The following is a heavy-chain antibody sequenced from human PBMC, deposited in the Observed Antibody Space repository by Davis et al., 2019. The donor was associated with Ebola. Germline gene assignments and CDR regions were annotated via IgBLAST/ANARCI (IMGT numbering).Heavy chain of an antibody. CDR3: ARAHYGDRIDY. D-gene: IGHD4-17*01. CDR1: GGSISSSSYY. CDR2: IYYSGST. J-gene: IGHJ4*02. Sequence: MPSETLSLTCTVSGGSISSSSYYWSWIRQPPGKGLEWIGYIYYSGSTYYNPSLKSRVTISVDTSKNQFSLKLSSVTAADTAVYYCARAHYGDRIDYWGQGTLVTVSS. V-gene: IGHV4-30-4*02.